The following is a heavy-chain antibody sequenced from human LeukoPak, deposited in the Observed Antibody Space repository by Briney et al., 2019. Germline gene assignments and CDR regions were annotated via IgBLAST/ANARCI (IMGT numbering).Heavy chain of an antibody. Sequence: PGRSLRLSCVASGFTFSSYGMHWVRQAPGKGLEWVAVIWYDGTNKYYADSVEGRFTISRDSPKNTLYLQMNSLRAEDTAVYYCARAAYDNSGYLTLWGQGTLVTVSS. V-gene: IGHV3-33*01. CDR3: ARAAYDNSGYLTL. J-gene: IGHJ4*02. D-gene: IGHD3-22*01. CDR1: GFTFSSYG. CDR2: IWYDGTNK.